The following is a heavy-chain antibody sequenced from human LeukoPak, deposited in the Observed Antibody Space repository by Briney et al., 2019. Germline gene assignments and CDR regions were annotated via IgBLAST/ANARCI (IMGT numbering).Heavy chain of an antibody. J-gene: IGHJ5*02. CDR1: GFTFSSYS. V-gene: IGHV3-7*01. CDR2: IKQDGSEK. Sequence: GGSLRLSCAASGFTFSSYSMSWVRQAPGKGLEWVANIKQDGSEKYYVDSVKGRFTISRDNAKNSLYLQMNSLRAEDTAVYYCARFGPSKYYYDSSGYYHNNWFDPWGQGTLVTVSS. CDR3: ARFGPSKYYYDSSGYYHNNWFDP. D-gene: IGHD3-22*01.